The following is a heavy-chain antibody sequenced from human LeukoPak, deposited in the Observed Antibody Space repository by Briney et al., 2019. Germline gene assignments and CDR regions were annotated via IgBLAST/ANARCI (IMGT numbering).Heavy chain of an antibody. CDR1: GFTFGDYS. J-gene: IGHJ4*02. CDR2: IRSKGYGGTA. V-gene: IGHV3-49*03. D-gene: IGHD3-9*01. CDR3: TREIRYFDWFQADY. Sequence: GGSLRLSCTTSGFTFGDYSMSWFRQAPGKGLEWVGFIRSKGYGGTAEYAASVKGRFTISRDDSNSIAYLQMDSLKTEDTTVYYCTREIRYFDWFQADYWGQGTLVTVSS.